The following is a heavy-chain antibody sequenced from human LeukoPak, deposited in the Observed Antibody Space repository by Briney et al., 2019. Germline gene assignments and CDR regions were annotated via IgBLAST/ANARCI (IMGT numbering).Heavy chain of an antibody. J-gene: IGHJ5*02. CDR2: IYHSGST. V-gene: IGHV4-38-2*01. D-gene: IGHD2-2*01. CDR3: ARSLVVVPAAIDWFDP. CDR1: GYSISSGYY. Sequence: KPSETLSLTXAVSGYSISSGYYWGWIRQPPGKGLEWIGSIYHSGSTYYNPSLKSRVTISVDTSKNQFSLKLSSVTAADTAVYYCARSLVVVPAAIDWFDPWGQGTLVTVSS.